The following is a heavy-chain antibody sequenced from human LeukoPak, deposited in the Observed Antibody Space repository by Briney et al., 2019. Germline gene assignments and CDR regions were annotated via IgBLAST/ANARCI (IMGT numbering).Heavy chain of an antibody. CDR3: ARRIVGVIDAFDY. CDR1: GGSISSSISY. V-gene: IGHV4-39*01. D-gene: IGHD1-26*01. J-gene: IGHJ4*02. CDR2: IYYSGST. Sequence: SETLSLTCTASGGSISSSISYWGWIRQPPGKGLEWIATIYYSGSTYYSPSPKSRVTISVDTSKNQFSLKVTSMTAADTAVYYCARRIVGVIDAFDYWGQGALVTVSS.